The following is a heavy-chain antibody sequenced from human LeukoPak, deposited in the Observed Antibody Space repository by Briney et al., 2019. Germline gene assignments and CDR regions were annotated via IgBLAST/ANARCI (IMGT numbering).Heavy chain of an antibody. CDR1: GGSISSGGYY. V-gene: IGHV4-31*03. Sequence: LQTLSLTCTVSGGSISSGGYYWSWIRQHPGKGLEWIGYIYYSGSTYYNPSLKSRVTISVDTSKNQFSLKLSSVTAADTAVYYCAREQRMVRGVITLDYWGQGTLVTVSS. J-gene: IGHJ4*02. D-gene: IGHD3-10*01. CDR2: IYYSGST. CDR3: AREQRMVRGVITLDY.